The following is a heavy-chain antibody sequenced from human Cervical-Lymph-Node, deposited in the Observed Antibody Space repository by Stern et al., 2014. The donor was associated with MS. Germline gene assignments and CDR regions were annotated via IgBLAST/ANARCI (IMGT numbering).Heavy chain of an antibody. J-gene: IGHJ4*02. CDR2: TIPIFGKA. D-gene: IGHD2/OR15-2a*01. Sequence: QVQLVQSGAEVKKPGSSVKVSCKASGGTFSNHVISWVRQAPGQGLEWMGGTIPIFGKAIYAQKFQGRVTITADESTRAAYMELSSLRSEDTAVYSCARAAYSTSSYNYWGQGTLVTVSA. V-gene: IGHV1-69*01. CDR3: ARAAYSTSSYNY. CDR1: GGTFSNHV.